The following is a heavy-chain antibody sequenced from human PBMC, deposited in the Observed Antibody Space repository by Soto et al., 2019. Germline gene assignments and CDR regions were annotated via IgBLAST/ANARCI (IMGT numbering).Heavy chain of an antibody. Sequence: GASVKVSCKASGYTFTNYGITWVRQAPGQGLEWMGWISNYNGKTNYAQILQGRVTMTTDTSTRTAYIEQTSLRYDDTAKYYCARVQNYDIFTGSSHSIDVWGQGTTVTVS. CDR3: ARVQNYDIFTGSSHSIDV. CDR2: ISNYNGKT. V-gene: IGHV1-18*01. D-gene: IGHD3-9*01. J-gene: IGHJ6*02. CDR1: GYTFTNYG.